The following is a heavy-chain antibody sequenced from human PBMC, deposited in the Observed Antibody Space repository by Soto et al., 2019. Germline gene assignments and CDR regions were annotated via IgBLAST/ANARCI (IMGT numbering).Heavy chain of an antibody. Sequence: GGSLRLSCTISGFRISSYWMSWLRQAPGKGLEWVANIMQDGSEKQYVDSVKGRFTISRDNGKNSLYLQMNGLRVEDTAVYYGARGIAAAGPKLDYWGQGTLVTVSS. D-gene: IGHD6-13*01. CDR3: ARGIAAAGPKLDY. CDR1: GFRISSYW. J-gene: IGHJ4*02. V-gene: IGHV3-7*01. CDR2: IMQDGSEK.